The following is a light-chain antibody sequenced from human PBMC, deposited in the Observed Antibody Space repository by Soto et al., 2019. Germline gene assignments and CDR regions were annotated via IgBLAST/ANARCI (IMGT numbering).Light chain of an antibody. CDR3: SSYTSSSPYV. CDR1: SSDVGGYNY. J-gene: IGLJ1*01. V-gene: IGLV2-14*01. Sequence: QSALNQPASVSGSPGQSITISCTGTSSDVGGYNYVSWYQQHPGKAPKLMIYEVGNRPSGVSNRFSGSKSCNTASPTISGLQAEDEADYYCSSYTSSSPYVFGTGTKVTVL. CDR2: EVG.